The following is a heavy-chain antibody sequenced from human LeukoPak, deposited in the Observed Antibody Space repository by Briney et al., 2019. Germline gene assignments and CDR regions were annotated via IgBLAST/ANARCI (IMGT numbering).Heavy chain of an antibody. CDR3: ARTRLDSSGRTYDY. D-gene: IGHD3-22*01. CDR2: IYYSGST. Sequence: SETLSHTCTVSGGSISSGGYYWSWIRQHPGKGLEWIGYIYYSGSTYYNPSLKSRVTISVDTSKNQFSLKLSSVTAADTAVYYCARTRLDSSGRTYDYWGQGTLVTVSS. V-gene: IGHV4-31*03. CDR1: GGSISSGGYY. J-gene: IGHJ4*02.